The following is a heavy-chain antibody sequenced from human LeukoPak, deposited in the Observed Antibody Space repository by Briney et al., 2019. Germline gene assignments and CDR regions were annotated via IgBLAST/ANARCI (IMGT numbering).Heavy chain of an antibody. J-gene: IGHJ4*02. CDR2: ISGSGGST. CDR1: GFTFSSYA. V-gene: IGHV3-23*01. CDR3: ANDRPHPSAEPTNFDN. D-gene: IGHD1-14*01. Sequence: GGSLRLSCAASGFTFSSYAMSWVRQAPGKGLEWVSAISGSGGSTYYADSVKGRFTISRDNSKNTLYLQMNSLGAEDTAVYYCANDRPHPSAEPTNFDNWGQGTLVTV.